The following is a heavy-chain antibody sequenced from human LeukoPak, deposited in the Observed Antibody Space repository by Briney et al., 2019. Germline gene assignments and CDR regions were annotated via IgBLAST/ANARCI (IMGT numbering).Heavy chain of an antibody. V-gene: IGHV4-39*07. J-gene: IGHJ4*02. CDR3: ARENDYGDYLDY. CDR1: GGSISSSSYY. D-gene: IGHD4-17*01. CDR2: IYYSGST. Sequence: SETLSLTCTVSGGSISSSSYYWGWIRQPPGKGLEWIGSIYYSGSTYYNPSLKSRVTISVDTSKNQFSLKLSSVTAADTAVYYCARENDYGDYLDYWGQGTLVTVSS.